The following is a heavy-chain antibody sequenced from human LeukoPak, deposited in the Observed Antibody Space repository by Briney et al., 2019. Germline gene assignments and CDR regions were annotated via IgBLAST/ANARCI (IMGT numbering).Heavy chain of an antibody. V-gene: IGHV1-69*01. Sequence: SVKVSCKTSGGTFSSYAISWVRQAPGQGLEWMGGIITIFGTAKYAQKFQGRVTITADESTTTAYMELSSLRSEDTAVYYCARNRELLTFYYYMDVWGKGTTVTVSS. J-gene: IGHJ6*03. CDR3: ARNRELLTFYYYMDV. CDR1: GGTFSSYA. D-gene: IGHD1-26*01. CDR2: IITIFGTA.